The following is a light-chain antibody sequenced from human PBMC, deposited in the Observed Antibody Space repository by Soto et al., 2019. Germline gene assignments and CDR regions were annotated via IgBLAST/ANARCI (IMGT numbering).Light chain of an antibody. Sequence: QPVLTQPPSVSGASGQRVTISCTGSSSNIGAGYDVHWYQQLPGRAPKLLIYANNNRPSGVPDRFSGSKSGTSASLAITGLQADDEADYYCQPYDSSLSGSVFGGGTKLPS. V-gene: IGLV1-40*01. CDR2: ANN. CDR3: QPYDSSLSGSV. CDR1: SSNIGAGYD. J-gene: IGLJ3*02.